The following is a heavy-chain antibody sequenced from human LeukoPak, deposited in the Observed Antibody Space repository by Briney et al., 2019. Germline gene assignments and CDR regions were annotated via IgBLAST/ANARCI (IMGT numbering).Heavy chain of an antibody. CDR3: ARESWNEGLFDY. CDR1: GYTFTSYG. CDR2: ISAYNGNT. V-gene: IGHV1-18*01. D-gene: IGHD1-1*01. J-gene: IGHJ4*02. Sequence: ASVKVSCKASGYTFTSYGISWVRQAPGQGLEWMGWISAYNGNTNYAQKLQGRVTMTTDTSTSAAYMELRSLRSDDTAVYYCARESWNEGLFDYWGQGTLVTVSS.